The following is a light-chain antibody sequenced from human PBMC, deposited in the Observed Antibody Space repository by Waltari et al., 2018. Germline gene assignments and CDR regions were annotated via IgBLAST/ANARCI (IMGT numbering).Light chain of an antibody. CDR2: KAS. Sequence: DIQMTQSPSSLSASVGDKVTIPCRASQGISNALAWYQQKPGNAPKLLIYKASTLQSGVPSRFSGSGSGTEFTLTISSLQPEDFAVYYCQQRNSLPFSFGRGTKVEIK. J-gene: IGKJ2*03. CDR3: QQRNSLPFS. V-gene: IGKV1-9*01. CDR1: QGISNA.